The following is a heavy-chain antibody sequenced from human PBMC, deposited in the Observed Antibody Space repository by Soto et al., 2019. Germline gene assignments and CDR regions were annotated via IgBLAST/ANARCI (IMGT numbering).Heavy chain of an antibody. J-gene: IGHJ5*02. V-gene: IGHV4-39*01. CDR3: ARPPRMYSSGWVWFEP. CDR2: IYYSGST. Sequence: QLQLQESGPGLVKPSETLSLTCTVSGGSISSSSYYWGWIRQPPGKGLEWIGSIYYSGSTYYNPSMQSRGALSVQMSQHQFSLKLSSVTAEDAVVYYCARPPRMYSSGWVWFEPWGQGTLVSASS. CDR1: GGSISSSSYY. D-gene: IGHD6-19*01.